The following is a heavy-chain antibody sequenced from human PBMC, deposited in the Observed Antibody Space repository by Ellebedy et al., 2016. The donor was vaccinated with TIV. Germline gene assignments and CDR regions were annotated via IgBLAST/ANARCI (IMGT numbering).Heavy chain of an antibody. D-gene: IGHD2-21*02. CDR1: GYTLTEVT. Sequence: ASVKVSXXVSGYTLTEVTIHWVRQAPGKGLEWMGGIDPEDGKTIYAQKFQGRVTMTEDTFTDTAYLELSSLRSEDSAVYYCGTGDWTFLGMDVWGPGTTVTVPS. V-gene: IGHV1-24*01. J-gene: IGHJ6*02. CDR3: GTGDWTFLGMDV. CDR2: IDPEDGKT.